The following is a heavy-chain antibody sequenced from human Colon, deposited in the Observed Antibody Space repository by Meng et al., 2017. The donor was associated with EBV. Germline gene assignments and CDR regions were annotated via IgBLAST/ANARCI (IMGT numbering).Heavy chain of an antibody. V-gene: IGHV4-59*08. CDR3: ARHFINWFDP. J-gene: IGHJ5*02. CDR2: IYYSGST. Sequence: SATCTVCGASHVSNYWTWTWQPPGKGLEWIGYIYYSGSTNSNPSLKTRVTISVDTTKQQFYLKLSYVTAADTAVYYCARHFINWFDPWGQGTLVTVSS. CDR1: GASHVSNY.